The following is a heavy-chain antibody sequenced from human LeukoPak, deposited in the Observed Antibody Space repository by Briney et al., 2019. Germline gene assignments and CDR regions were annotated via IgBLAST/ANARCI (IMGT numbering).Heavy chain of an antibody. D-gene: IGHD1-7*01. CDR1: GGSISSSSYY. J-gene: IGHJ5*02. Sequence: SETLSLTCTVSGGSISSSSYYWGWIRQPPGKGLEWIESIYYSGSTNYNPSLKSRVTISVDTSKNQFSLKLSSVTAADTAVYYYARGVGTPSNWFDPWGQGTLVTVSS. V-gene: IGHV4-39*07. CDR2: IYYSGST. CDR3: ARGVGTPSNWFDP.